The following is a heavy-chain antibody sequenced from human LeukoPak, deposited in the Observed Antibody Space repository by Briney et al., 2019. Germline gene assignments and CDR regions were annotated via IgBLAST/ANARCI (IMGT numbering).Heavy chain of an antibody. D-gene: IGHD3-10*01. CDR3: AKCKTYYYGSGSYPFDY. J-gene: IGHJ4*02. Sequence: GGSLRLSCAASGFTFSSNAMSWVRQAPGKGLEWVSAISGSGGSTYYADSVKGRSTISRDNSKNTLYLQMNSLRAEDTAVYYCAKCKTYYYGSGSYPFDYWGQGTLVTVSS. CDR1: GFTFSSNA. V-gene: IGHV3-23*01. CDR2: ISGSGGST.